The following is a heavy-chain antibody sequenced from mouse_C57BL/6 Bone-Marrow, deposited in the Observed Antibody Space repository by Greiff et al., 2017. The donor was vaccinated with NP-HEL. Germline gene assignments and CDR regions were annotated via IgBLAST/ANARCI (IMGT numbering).Heavy chain of an antibody. D-gene: IGHD1-1*01. Sequence: QVQLQQSGAELMKPGASVKLSCKATGYTFTGYWIEWVKQRPGHGLEWIGEILPGSGSTNYNEKFKGKATFTPDTSSNTAYMQLSSLTTEDSAIYYCARDLISYGFAYWGQGTLVTVSA. V-gene: IGHV1-9*01. CDR2: ILPGSGST. CDR1: GYTFTGYW. J-gene: IGHJ3*01. CDR3: ARDLISYGFAY.